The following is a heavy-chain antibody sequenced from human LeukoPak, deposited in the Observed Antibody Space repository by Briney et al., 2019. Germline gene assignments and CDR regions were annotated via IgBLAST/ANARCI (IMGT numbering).Heavy chain of an antibody. J-gene: IGHJ4*02. D-gene: IGHD3-16*01. CDR2: ISAYNGNT. CDR3: ARGPLGAAFDS. CDR1: GYTFTNYG. Sequence: ASVEVSCKASGYTFTNYGIHWVRQAPGQGLEWMGWISAYNGNTKYAQNLQGRVTMTTDTSTSTAYMELRSLRSDDTAVYYCARGPLGAAFDSWGQGTLVTVSS. V-gene: IGHV1-18*01.